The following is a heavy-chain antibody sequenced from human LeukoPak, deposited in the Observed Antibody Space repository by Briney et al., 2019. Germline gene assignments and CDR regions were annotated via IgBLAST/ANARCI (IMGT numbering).Heavy chain of an antibody. Sequence: ASVKVSCKASGYTFTGYYMHWVRQAPGQGLEWMGRINPNSGGTNYAQKFQGRVIMTRDTSISTAYMELLRSDDTAVYYCARAEDGYGVYWGQGTLVTVSS. D-gene: IGHD5-24*01. J-gene: IGHJ4*02. CDR1: GYTFTGYY. V-gene: IGHV1-2*06. CDR3: ARAEDGYGVY. CDR2: INPNSGGT.